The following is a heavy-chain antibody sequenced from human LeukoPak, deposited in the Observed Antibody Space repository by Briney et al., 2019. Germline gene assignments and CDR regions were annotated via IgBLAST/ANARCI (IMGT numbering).Heavy chain of an antibody. CDR2: ISSGSSYK. V-gene: IGHV3-21*01. Sequence: PGGSLRLSCAASGFTFSSYSVNWVRQAPGKGLEWVSSISSGSSYKYYADSAKGRFTNSRDNTKNSLYLQMNTLRAEDTAVYYCARDYQGGFAPWGQGTLVTVSS. CDR3: ARDYQGGFAP. CDR1: GFTFSSYS. J-gene: IGHJ5*02. D-gene: IGHD2-2*01.